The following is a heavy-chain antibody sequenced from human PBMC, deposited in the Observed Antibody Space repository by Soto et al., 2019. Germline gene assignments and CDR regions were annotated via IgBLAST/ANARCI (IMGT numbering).Heavy chain of an antibody. CDR1: GYTFTTYD. J-gene: IGHJ4*02. V-gene: IGHV1-69*10. Sequence: ASVKVSCKASGYTFTTYDINWVRQAPGQGLEWMGGMNPNIGNTNYAQKFQGRVTITADKSTSTAYMELSSLRSEDTAVYYCARSLSVYYDFWSGYLPLDYWGQGTLVTVSS. CDR3: ARSLSVYYDFWSGYLPLDY. CDR2: MNPNIGNT. D-gene: IGHD3-3*01.